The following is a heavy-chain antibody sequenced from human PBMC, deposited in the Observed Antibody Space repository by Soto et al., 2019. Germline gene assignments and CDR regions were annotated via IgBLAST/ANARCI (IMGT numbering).Heavy chain of an antibody. D-gene: IGHD3-3*01. Sequence: QERLVQSGAEVRKPGSSVKVSCKVTGGTSTRYAINWVRQAPGQGLEWMGGIVPMFGKSKYAQKFQGRVTITAATSTNIAYMELRSLRSEDTAVYYCNRGSEYDFWSGYLWGQGTLVSVSS. CDR3: NRGSEYDFWSGYL. V-gene: IGHV1-69*06. CDR2: IVPMFGKS. J-gene: IGHJ4*02. CDR1: GGTSTRYA.